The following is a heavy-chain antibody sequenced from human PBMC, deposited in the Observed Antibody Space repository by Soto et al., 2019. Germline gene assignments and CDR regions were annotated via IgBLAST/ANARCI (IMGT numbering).Heavy chain of an antibody. CDR3: ARGLRGRSPFDP. J-gene: IGHJ5*02. V-gene: IGHV3-53*01. CDR2: MYSGGST. D-gene: IGHD4-17*01. CDR1: GFPVSSNY. Sequence: EVQLVESGGGLIQPGGSLRLSCAASGFPVSSNYMSWVRQAPGKGLEWVSIMYSGGSTYYSDSVKGRFTISRDNSKNTLDLQMNSLRAEETAVYYCARGLRGRSPFDPWGQGTLVTVSS.